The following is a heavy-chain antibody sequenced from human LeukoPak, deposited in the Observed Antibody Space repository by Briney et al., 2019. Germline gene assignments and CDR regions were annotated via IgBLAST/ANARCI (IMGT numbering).Heavy chain of an antibody. V-gene: IGHV4-39*01. J-gene: IGHJ5*02. CDR3: ARQKGVRGVIISVWFDP. Sequence: SETLSLTCTVSGGSISSSSYYWGWIRQPPGKGLEWIGCIYYSGSTYYNPSLKSRVTISVDTSKNQFSLKLSSVTAADTAVYYCARQKGVRGVIISVWFDPWGQGTLVTVSS. D-gene: IGHD3-10*01. CDR2: IYYSGST. CDR1: GGSISSSSYY.